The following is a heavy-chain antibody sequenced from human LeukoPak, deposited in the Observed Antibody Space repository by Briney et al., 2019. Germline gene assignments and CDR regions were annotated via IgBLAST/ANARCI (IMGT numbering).Heavy chain of an antibody. CDR2: IVPIFGTT. J-gene: IGHJ6*03. CDR1: GGSFGSYA. D-gene: IGHD2-15*01. Sequence: SVKVSCKASGGSFGSYAIYWVRQAPGQGLEWMGGIVPIFGTTDYAHSFQGRVTITTDESTSTVYMELSSLRSEDTAVYYCARVSRILLSISPYYHYHYMDVWGKGTTVIVSS. CDR3: ARVSRILLSISPYYHYHYMDV. V-gene: IGHV1-69*05.